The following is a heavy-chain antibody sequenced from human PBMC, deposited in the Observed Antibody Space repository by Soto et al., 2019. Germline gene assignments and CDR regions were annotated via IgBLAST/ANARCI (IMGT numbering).Heavy chain of an antibody. CDR1: KFTFTSYW. Sequence: EVQLVESGGGLVQPGGSLRLSCAASKFTFTSYWMHWVRQAPGKGLMWVSRINPDGSRTTYADSVKGRFTISRDNAKNTVFLQMNSLRVEDTAVYYCASVASGSYDCIDPWGQGSLVTVSS. CDR2: INPDGSRT. D-gene: IGHD1-26*01. CDR3: ASVASGSYDCIDP. V-gene: IGHV3-74*01. J-gene: IGHJ5*02.